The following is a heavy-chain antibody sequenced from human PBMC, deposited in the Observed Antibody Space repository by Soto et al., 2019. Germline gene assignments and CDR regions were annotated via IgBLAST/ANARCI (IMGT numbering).Heavy chain of an antibody. Sequence: GASVKVSCKGSVYDFTTYGITWVRQAPGQGLEWMAWISAHNGNTDYAQKLQGRVTVTRDTSTSTAYMELRSLRSDDTAMYYCARGRYGDYWGQGALVTVSS. D-gene: IGHD1-1*01. V-gene: IGHV1-18*01. CDR3: ARGRYGDY. CDR2: ISAHNGNT. J-gene: IGHJ4*02. CDR1: VYDFTTYG.